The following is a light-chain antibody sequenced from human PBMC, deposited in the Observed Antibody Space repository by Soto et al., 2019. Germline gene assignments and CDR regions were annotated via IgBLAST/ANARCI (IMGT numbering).Light chain of an antibody. V-gene: IGLV2-14*03. CDR3: SSYSSSTTHVF. J-gene: IGLJ2*01. CDR1: STDVGDFNY. Sequence: QSALTQPASVSGSPGRSVTISCTGTSTDVGDFNYVSWYQHLPGRAPKLIIYDVTNRPSGISYRFSASKSGRTASLTISGLQAEDEADYYCSSYSSSTTHVFFGGGTKLTVL. CDR2: DVT.